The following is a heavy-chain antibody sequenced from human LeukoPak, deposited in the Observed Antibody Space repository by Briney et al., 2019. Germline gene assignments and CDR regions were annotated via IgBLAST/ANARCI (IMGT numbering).Heavy chain of an antibody. CDR1: GFTIIGYA. J-gene: IGHJ5*02. D-gene: IGHD5-18*01. CDR3: TRTGLGYRLGNGLDA. Sequence: GGSLRLSCAASGFTIIGYAMYWVRQAPGKGLEFVASISHDATERYRESVKGRFTISRDTSKNTVYLQMNTLRAEDSALYYCTRTGLGYRLGNGLDAWGQGTQVTVSS. V-gene: IGHV3-30*04. CDR2: ISHDATE.